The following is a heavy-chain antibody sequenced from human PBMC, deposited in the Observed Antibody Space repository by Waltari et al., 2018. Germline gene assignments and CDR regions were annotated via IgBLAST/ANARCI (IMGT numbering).Heavy chain of an antibody. CDR1: GGSISSYY. Sequence: QVQLQESGPGLVQPSATLSLTCTVSGGSISSYYWSWTRQPPGKGLEWIGYIYYSGSTNYNPSLKSRVTISVDTSKNQFSLKLSSVTAADTAVYYCARVPSSITIFGVGGPYYGMDVWGQGTTVTVSS. CDR3: ARVPSSITIFGVGGPYYGMDV. CDR2: IYYSGST. V-gene: IGHV4-59*13. D-gene: IGHD3-3*01. J-gene: IGHJ6*02.